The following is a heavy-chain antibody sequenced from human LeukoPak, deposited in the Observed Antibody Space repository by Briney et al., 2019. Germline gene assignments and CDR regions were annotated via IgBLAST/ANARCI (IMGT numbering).Heavy chain of an antibody. CDR3: ARTPRGAAAPGDRGY. Sequence: GGSLRLSCAASGFTFSNAWMNWVRQAPGKGLEWVSSISSCSSYIYYADSVKGRFTISRDNAKNSLYLQMNSLRAEDTAVYYCARTPRGAAAPGDRGYWGQGTLVTVSS. V-gene: IGHV3-21*01. CDR2: ISSCSSYI. J-gene: IGHJ4*02. D-gene: IGHD6-13*01. CDR1: GFTFSNAW.